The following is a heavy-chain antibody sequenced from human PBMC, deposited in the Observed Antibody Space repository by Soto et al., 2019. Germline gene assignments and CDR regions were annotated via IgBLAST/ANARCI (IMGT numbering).Heavy chain of an antibody. CDR3: GRVVEGATRHTDPDS. CDR2: VYHNGGA. J-gene: IGHJ5*01. D-gene: IGHD2-21*01. CDR1: GVSIHNSHSF. V-gene: IGHV4-39*01. Sequence: SETLSLTCTVSGVSIHNSHSFWAWIRQPPGKGLQFIASVYHNGGAHYNSSLKSRVTISVDTANNQVSLRMRSLTAADTAFYYCGRVVEGATRHTDPDSWGQGVLVTVS.